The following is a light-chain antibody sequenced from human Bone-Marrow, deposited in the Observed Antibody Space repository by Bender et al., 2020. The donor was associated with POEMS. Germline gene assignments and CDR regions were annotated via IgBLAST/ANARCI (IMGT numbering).Light chain of an antibody. CDR1: SSNVGSYNF. Sequence: QSALTQPASVSGSPGQSITISCTGTSSNVGSYNFVSWYQHHPGKAPKLLIYDVSDRPSGVSSRFSGSKSGNTASLTISGLQTEDEADYYCSSYTRSATLVFGTGTKVTVL. CDR2: DVS. CDR3: SSYTRSATLV. J-gene: IGLJ1*01. V-gene: IGLV2-14*02.